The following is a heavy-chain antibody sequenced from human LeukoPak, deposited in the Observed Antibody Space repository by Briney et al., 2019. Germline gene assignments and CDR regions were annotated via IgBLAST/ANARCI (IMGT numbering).Heavy chain of an antibody. CDR3: ARDSYGDYVHFDY. J-gene: IGHJ4*02. Sequence: SETLSLTCTVSGGSISSSSYYWGWIRQPPGKGLEWIGSIYYSGSTYYNPSLKSRVTISVDTSKNQFSLKLSSVTAADTAVYYCARDSYGDYVHFDYWGQGTLVTASS. CDR2: IYYSGST. V-gene: IGHV4-39*07. D-gene: IGHD4-17*01. CDR1: GGSISSSSYY.